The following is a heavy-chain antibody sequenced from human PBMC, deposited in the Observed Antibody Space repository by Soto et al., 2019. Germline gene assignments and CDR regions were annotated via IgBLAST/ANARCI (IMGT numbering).Heavy chain of an antibody. CDR1: GFTFSTYW. D-gene: IGHD4-4*01. J-gene: IGHJ4*02. V-gene: IGHV3-7*03. Sequence: EVQLLGSGGGLVQPGGSLRLSCVGSGFTFSTYWMNWVRQAPGKGLEWVANINPDGNVGPYVDSVRGRFTTSRDNAKNSLYLQMNSLRADDTAVYFCAGWGGHDYNYWGQGIMVTVSS. CDR2: INPDGNVG. CDR3: AGWGGHDYNY.